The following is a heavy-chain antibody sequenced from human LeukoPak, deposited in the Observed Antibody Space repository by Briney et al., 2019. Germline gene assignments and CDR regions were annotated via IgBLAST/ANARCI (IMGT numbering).Heavy chain of an antibody. V-gene: IGHV1-2*02. CDR3: ARDKRVGYYDSSGSMGYFDL. CDR1: GYTFTGYY. D-gene: IGHD3-22*01. CDR2: INPNSGGT. Sequence: ASVKVSCKASGYTFTGYYMHWVRQAPGQGLEWMGWINPNSGGTNYAQKFQGRVTMTRDTSISIAYMELSRLRSDDTAVYYCARDKRVGYYDSSGSMGYFDLWGRGTLVTVSS. J-gene: IGHJ2*01.